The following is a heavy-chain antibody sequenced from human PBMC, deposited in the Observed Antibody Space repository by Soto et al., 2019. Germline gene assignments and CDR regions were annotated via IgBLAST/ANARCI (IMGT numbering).Heavy chain of an antibody. CDR3: ARRLIAAPFDH. D-gene: IGHD6-6*01. CDR1: GGSVRSGSYS. V-gene: IGHV4-61*01. CDR2: IYYTGST. J-gene: IGHJ4*02. Sequence: QVQLQESGPGLVKPSETLSLTCTVSGGSVRSGSYSWTWIRQPPGKGLEWIGHIYYTGSTKYNPSLKNRVTTSVDTSKNQFSLKLSSVTAADTAIYFCARRLIAAPFDHWGQGTLVTVSS.